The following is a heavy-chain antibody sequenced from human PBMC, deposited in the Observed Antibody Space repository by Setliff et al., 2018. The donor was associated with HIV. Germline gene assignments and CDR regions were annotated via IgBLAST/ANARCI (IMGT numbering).Heavy chain of an antibody. CDR3: ARDIGSVWHNWFDP. J-gene: IGHJ5*02. V-gene: IGHV1-18*01. CDR1: GYTFTSYG. D-gene: IGHD6-19*01. CDR2: ISTYNANT. Sequence: ASVKVSCKASGYTFTSYGISWVRQAPGQGLEWMGWISTYNANTNYAQNFQGRVTISRDTSASTVYMELNSLRSEDTAIYYCARDIGSVWHNWFDPWGQGTLVT.